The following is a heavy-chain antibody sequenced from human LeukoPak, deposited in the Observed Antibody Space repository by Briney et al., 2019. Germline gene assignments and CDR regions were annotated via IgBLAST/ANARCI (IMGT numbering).Heavy chain of an antibody. CDR2: IYPGDSDT. Sequence: GESLKISCKTSGYTFTTQWIAWVRQMPGKGLEWMGIIYPGDSDTRYSPSFQGQVTISADKSITTAYLQWNSLKASDTAIYYCARRITGTTGNPWFDPWGQGTLVTVSS. V-gene: IGHV5-51*01. J-gene: IGHJ5*02. D-gene: IGHD1-7*01. CDR1: GYTFTTQW. CDR3: ARRITGTTGNPWFDP.